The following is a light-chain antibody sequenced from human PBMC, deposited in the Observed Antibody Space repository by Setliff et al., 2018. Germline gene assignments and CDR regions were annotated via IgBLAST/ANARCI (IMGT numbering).Light chain of an antibody. CDR2: DVS. J-gene: IGLJ1*01. V-gene: IGLV2-14*03. Sequence: QSVLTQPASVSGSPGQSITIYCIGSSSDIGAYDYVAWYQQHPGKAPKLMIYDVSHRPSGVSHRFSASKSGNTASLTISGLQVEDEADYYCSSYSTRNSLDVLGTGTKV. CDR1: SSDIGAYDY. CDR3: SSYSTRNSLDV.